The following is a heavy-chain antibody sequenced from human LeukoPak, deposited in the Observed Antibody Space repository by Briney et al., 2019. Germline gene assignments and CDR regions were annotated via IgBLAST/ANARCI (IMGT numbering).Heavy chain of an antibody. CDR3: ARLRITMVRGVINIRRYYFDY. V-gene: IGHV3-11*04. CDR2: ISSSGSTI. Sequence: GGSLRLSCAASGFTFSDYYMSWIRQAPGKGLEWVSYISSSGSTIYYADPVKGRFTISRDNAKNSLYLQMNSLRAEDTAVYYCARLRITMVRGVINIRRYYFDYWGQGTLVTVSS. J-gene: IGHJ4*02. D-gene: IGHD3-10*01. CDR1: GFTFSDYY.